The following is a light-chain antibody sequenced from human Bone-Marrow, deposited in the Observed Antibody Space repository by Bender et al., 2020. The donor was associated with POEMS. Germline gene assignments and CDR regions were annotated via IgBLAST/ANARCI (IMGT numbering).Light chain of an antibody. CDR1: SSDVGGYHY. CDR2: DVS. Sequence: QSGLTQPASVSGSPGQSITISCTGTSSDVGGYHYVSWYQHHPGNAPRLVIYDVSMRPSGVPDRFSGSKSDNTASLTISGLQAEDEADYYCCSYAGSSTFYVFGTGTKVTVL. J-gene: IGLJ1*01. CDR3: CSYAGSSTFYV. V-gene: IGLV2-11*01.